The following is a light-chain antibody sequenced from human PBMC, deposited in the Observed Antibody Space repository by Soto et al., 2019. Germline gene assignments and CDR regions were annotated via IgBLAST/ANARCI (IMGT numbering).Light chain of an antibody. J-gene: IGKJ5*01. CDR3: QQRSSWPIT. Sequence: EIVMTQSPATLSASPGERATLSCRASQSVSSHLVWYQQKPGQAPRLLISDASNRATGIPARFSGSGSGTDFTLTINSLEPEDFAVYYCQQRSSWPITFGQGTRLEIK. V-gene: IGKV3-11*01. CDR1: QSVSSH. CDR2: DAS.